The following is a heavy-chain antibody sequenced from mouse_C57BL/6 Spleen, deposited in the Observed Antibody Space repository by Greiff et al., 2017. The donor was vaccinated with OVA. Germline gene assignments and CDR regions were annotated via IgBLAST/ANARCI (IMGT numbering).Heavy chain of an antibody. D-gene: IGHD2-4*01. V-gene: IGHV3-6*01. CDR1: GYSITSGYY. CDR2: ISYDGSN. Sequence: EVQLQESGPGLVKPSQSLSLTCSVTGYSITSGYYWNWIRQLPGNKLEWMGYISYDGSNNYNPSLKNRISITRDTSKNQFFLKLNSVTTEDTATYYCARERLSWYFDVWGTGTTVTVSS. J-gene: IGHJ1*03. CDR3: ARERLSWYFDV.